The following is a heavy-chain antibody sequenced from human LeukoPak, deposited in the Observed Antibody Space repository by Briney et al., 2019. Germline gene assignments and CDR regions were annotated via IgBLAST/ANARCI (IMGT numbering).Heavy chain of an antibody. CDR1: GVSFSGYY. CDR2: INHSGGT. Sequence: PSETLSLTCAVYGVSFSGYYLSWIRQPPGKGLEWVGEINHSGGTNYNASLKSRVTISVDTSKNQFSLKLSPVTAADTAVYYCAREGSSLGEDAFDIWGQGTMVTVSS. J-gene: IGHJ3*02. D-gene: IGHD6-6*01. CDR3: AREGSSLGEDAFDI. V-gene: IGHV4-34*01.